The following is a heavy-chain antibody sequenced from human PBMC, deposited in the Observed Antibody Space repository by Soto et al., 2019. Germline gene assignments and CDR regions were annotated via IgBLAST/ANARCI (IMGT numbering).Heavy chain of an antibody. V-gene: IGHV4-4*02. CDR1: GDSISSSFW. CDR2: IYHTEST. D-gene: IGHD4-17*01. Sequence: LSLTCAVSGDSISSSFWWSWVRQPPGKGLEWIGEIYHTESTVYNPSLKSRVTISVDKSKNQFSLNLDSVTAADTAVYYCARYDFGTFDYWGRGILVTVSS. CDR3: ARYDFGTFDY. J-gene: IGHJ4*02.